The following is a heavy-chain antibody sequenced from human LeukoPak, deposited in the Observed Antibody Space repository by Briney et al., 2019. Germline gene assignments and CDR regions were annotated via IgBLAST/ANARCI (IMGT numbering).Heavy chain of an antibody. CDR3: ARRDYNDGAGYLDH. CDR2: IYYNGIT. J-gene: IGHJ5*02. D-gene: IGHD3-22*01. Sequence: SETLSLTCTVSGGSIFSGDYYWNWIRQPPGKGLEWIGYIYYNGITYYNPSLESRVTISVDTSKNQFSLKLSSVTAADTAVYYCARRDYNDGAGYLDHWGQGTLVPVS. CDR1: GGSIFSGDYY. V-gene: IGHV4-30-4*01.